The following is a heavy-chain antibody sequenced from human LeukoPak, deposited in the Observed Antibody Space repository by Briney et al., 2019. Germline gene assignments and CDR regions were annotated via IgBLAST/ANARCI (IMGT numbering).Heavy chain of an antibody. CDR1: GLAFSAYK. D-gene: IGHD2-15*01. CDR2: ISTDGYTT. Sequence: GGSMRLSCAASGLAFSAYKMHWVRQAPRKGLVWVSRISTDGYTTVYADFVQGRFAASRDNTKNTWSLEMNSLRAEDTAVYYCVVGGSPGYWGQGTLVTVSS. V-gene: IGHV3-74*01. J-gene: IGHJ4*02. CDR3: VVGGSPGY.